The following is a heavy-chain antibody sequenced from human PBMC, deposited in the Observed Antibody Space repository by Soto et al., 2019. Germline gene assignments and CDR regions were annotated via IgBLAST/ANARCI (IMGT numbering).Heavy chain of an antibody. CDR3: ARVLMDYLVLSSRPPNYLQTPAY. J-gene: IGHJ4*02. Sequence: PGGSLRLSCAASGFTFSNYGMHWVRQAPGKGLEWMAVIWYDGSNTYYADSVKGRFTISRDNSKNTLYLQMNSLRAEDTAMYYCARVLMDYLVLSSRPPNYLQTPAYWGQGTLVTVSS. CDR1: GFTFSNYG. D-gene: IGHD1-7*01. CDR2: IWYDGSNT. V-gene: IGHV3-33*01.